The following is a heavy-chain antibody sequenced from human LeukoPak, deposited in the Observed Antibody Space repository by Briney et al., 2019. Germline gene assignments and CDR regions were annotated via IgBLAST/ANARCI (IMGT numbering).Heavy chain of an antibody. CDR1: GGSISSYY. CDR2: INHSVST. Sequence: SETLSLTCTAAGGSISSYYSSWIRHPPGKGLEWIGEINHSVSTNYNPSLKSRFTISVDTSKNQFSLKLSSVPAADTAVYYCGSTAMVMYYFDYWGQGTLVTVSS. D-gene: IGHD5-18*01. J-gene: IGHJ4*02. CDR3: GSTAMVMYYFDY. V-gene: IGHV4-34*01.